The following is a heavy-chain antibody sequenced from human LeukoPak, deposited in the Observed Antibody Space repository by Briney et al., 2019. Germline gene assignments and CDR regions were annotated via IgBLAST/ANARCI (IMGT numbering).Heavy chain of an antibody. CDR3: ARVFGSGSLSDY. Sequence: SETLSLTCTVSGGSISSSNWWSWVRQPPGQGLEWIGEIYHSGRTNYNPSLKSRVTISVDKSKNQFSLKLSSVTAADTAVYYCARVFGSGSLSDYWGQGTLVTVSS. CDR2: IYHSGRT. V-gene: IGHV4-4*02. D-gene: IGHD1-26*01. CDR1: GGSISSSNW. J-gene: IGHJ4*02.